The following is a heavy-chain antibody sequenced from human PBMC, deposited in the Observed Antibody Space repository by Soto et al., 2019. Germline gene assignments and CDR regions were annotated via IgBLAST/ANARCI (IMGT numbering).Heavy chain of an antibody. V-gene: IGHV1-69*01. CDR2: IIPIFGTA. CDR3: ARYAGTGTTYYYYYGMDV. D-gene: IGHD1-7*01. J-gene: IGHJ6*02. Sequence: QMQLVQSGAEVKKPGSSVKVSCKASGGTFSSYAISWVRQAPGQGLEWMGGIIPIFGTANYAQKFQGRVTITADESTSTAYMELSSLRSEDTAVYYCARYAGTGTTYYYYYGMDVWGQGTTVTVSS. CDR1: GGTFSSYA.